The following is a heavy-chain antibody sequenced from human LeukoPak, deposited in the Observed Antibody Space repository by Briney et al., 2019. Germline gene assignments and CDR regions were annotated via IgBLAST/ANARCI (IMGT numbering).Heavy chain of an antibody. D-gene: IGHD3-22*01. V-gene: IGHV4-39*01. Sequence: SETLSLTCTVSGGFISTSNYYWGWIRQPPGKGLEWIGSIYYSGSTYYDPSLKSRVTISVDTSKSQFSLKLSSVTAADTAVYYCASSSAHNWFDPWGQGTLVTAST. CDR3: ASSSAHNWFDP. CDR1: GGFISTSNYY. J-gene: IGHJ5*02. CDR2: IYYSGST.